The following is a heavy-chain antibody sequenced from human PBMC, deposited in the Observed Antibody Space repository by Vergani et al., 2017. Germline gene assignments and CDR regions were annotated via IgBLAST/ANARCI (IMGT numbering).Heavy chain of an antibody. CDR2: INPIFGSA. Sequence: QVQLVQSGAEVKKPGASVKVSCKASGYTFTDYFMHWVRQAPGQGLEWMGWINPIFGSANYAQKFQGRVTITADESTSTAYMELSSLRSEDTAVYYCARAAPGATGYYPDYWGQGTLVTVSS. CDR3: ARAAPGATGYYPDY. J-gene: IGHJ4*02. V-gene: IGHV1-69*01. CDR1: GYTFTDYF. D-gene: IGHD3-9*01.